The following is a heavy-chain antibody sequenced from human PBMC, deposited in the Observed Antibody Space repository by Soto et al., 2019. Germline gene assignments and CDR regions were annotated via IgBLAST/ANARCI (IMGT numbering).Heavy chain of an antibody. CDR3: AHSRCGGDCLQSYSSHYYYGMDV. CDR2: IYWDDDK. J-gene: IGHJ6*02. Sequence: QITLKESGPTLVKPTQTLTLTCTFSGFSLSTSGVGVGWIRQPPGKALEWLALIYWDDDKRYSPSLKSRLTITKDTSKNQVVLKMPNMDPVDTATYYCAHSRCGGDCLQSYSSHYYYGMDVWGQGTTVTVSS. CDR1: GFSLSTSGVG. D-gene: IGHD2-21*02. V-gene: IGHV2-5*02.